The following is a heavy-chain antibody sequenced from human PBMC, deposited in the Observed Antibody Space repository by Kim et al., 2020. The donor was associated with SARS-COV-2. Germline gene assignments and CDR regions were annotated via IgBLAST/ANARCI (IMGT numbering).Heavy chain of an antibody. CDR3: TRRLDYYDSSGYLPYIDY. V-gene: IGHV3-73*01. CDR1: GFTFSGSA. CDR2: IRSKANSYAT. J-gene: IGHJ4*02. Sequence: GGSLRLSCAASGFTFSGSAMHWVRQASGKGLEWVGRIRSKANSYATAYAASVKGRFTISRDDSKNTAYLQMNSLKTEDTAVYYCTRRLDYYDSSGYLPYIDYWGQGTLVTVSS. D-gene: IGHD3-22*01.